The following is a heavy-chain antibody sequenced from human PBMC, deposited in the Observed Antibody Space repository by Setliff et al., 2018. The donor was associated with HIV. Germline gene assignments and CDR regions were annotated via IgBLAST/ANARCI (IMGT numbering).Heavy chain of an antibody. J-gene: IGHJ1*01. CDR1: GGTFSSYA. CDR2: IIPILGIA. CDR3: ATDRDSTMVPGADY. V-gene: IGHV1-69*10. D-gene: IGHD3-10*01. Sequence: SVKVSCKASGGTFSSYAISWVRQAPGQGLEWMGGIIPILGIANYAQKFQGRVTMTRDTSTSTVYMELSSLTSEDTAVYYCATDRDSTMVPGADYWGQGTLVTVSS.